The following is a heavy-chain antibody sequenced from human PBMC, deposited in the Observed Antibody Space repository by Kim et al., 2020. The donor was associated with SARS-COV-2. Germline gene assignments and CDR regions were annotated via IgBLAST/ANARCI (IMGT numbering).Heavy chain of an antibody. Sequence: SETLSLTCTVSGGSISSGGYYWSWIRQHPGKGLEWIGYIYYSGSTYYNPSLKSRVTISVDTSKNQFSLKLSSVTAADTAVYYCARARINMIVVVNAFVIWGQGTMVTVSS. CDR3: ARARINMIVVVNAFVI. J-gene: IGHJ3*02. D-gene: IGHD3-22*01. CDR2: IYYSGST. CDR1: GGSISSGGYY. V-gene: IGHV4-31*03.